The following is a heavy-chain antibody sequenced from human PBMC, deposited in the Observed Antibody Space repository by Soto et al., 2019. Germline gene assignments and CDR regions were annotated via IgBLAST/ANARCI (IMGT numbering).Heavy chain of an antibody. J-gene: IGHJ6*03. CDR3: ARGPGTIVLVAGGSSNYMDV. Sequence: PGGSLRLSCEASGFTFSSKGMHWVRQAPGKGLEWVAVIWYDGSNRFHADSVKGRFTISRDNSKNTLYLQMNSLRVEDTAVYYCARGPGTIVLVAGGSSNYMDVWGKGTTVTVSS. CDR2: IWYDGSNR. V-gene: IGHV3-33*01. D-gene: IGHD2-2*01. CDR1: GFTFSSKG.